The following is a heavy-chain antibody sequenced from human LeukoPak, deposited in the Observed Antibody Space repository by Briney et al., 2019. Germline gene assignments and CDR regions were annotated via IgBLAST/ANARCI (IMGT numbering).Heavy chain of an antibody. Sequence: GGSLRLSCAASGFTFSSYGMRWVRQAPGEGLEWVAFIRYDGSNKYYADSVKGRFTTSRDNSKNTLYLQMNSLRAEDTAAYYCAKFYGSGSYGTFDYWGQGTLVTVSS. CDR1: GFTFSSYG. V-gene: IGHV3-30*02. CDR2: IRYDGSNK. J-gene: IGHJ4*02. CDR3: AKFYGSGSYGTFDY. D-gene: IGHD3-10*01.